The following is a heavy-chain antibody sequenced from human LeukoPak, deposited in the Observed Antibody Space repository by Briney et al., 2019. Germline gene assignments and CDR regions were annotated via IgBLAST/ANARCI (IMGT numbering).Heavy chain of an antibody. D-gene: IGHD2-21*02. CDR1: GGSISSYY. V-gene: IGHV4-59*01. Sequence: SGTLCLTCTVSGGSISSYYWSWVRQPPGKGLEWGGYIYYSGSTNYNPSLKSRVTISVDTSKNQFSLKLSSVTAADTAVYYCARGANPMTAMYFDLWGRGTLVTVSS. CDR2: IYYSGST. CDR3: ARGANPMTAMYFDL. J-gene: IGHJ2*01.